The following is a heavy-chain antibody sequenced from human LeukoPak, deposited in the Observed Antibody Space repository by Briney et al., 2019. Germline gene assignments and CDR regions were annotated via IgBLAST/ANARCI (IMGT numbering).Heavy chain of an antibody. CDR1: GLGFKMHA. CDR3: AKSIHNYYGSGSSEEGRYFDY. D-gene: IGHD3-10*01. J-gene: IGHJ4*02. Sequence: GGSLRLSCVASGLGFKMHAMSWVRQAPGKGLEWVAALSSSGENTHYTDSVKGRFTVSRDIPKSTLYLQMNSLRAEDTAVYYCAKSIHNYYGSGSSEEGRYFDYWGQGTLVTVSS. V-gene: IGHV3-23*01. CDR2: LSSSGENT.